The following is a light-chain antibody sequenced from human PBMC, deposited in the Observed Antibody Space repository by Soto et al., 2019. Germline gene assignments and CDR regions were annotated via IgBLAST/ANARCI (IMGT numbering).Light chain of an antibody. J-gene: IGKJ1*01. Sequence: EIVLTQSPGTLSLSPGERATLSCRASRSVSNNYLAWYQQKRGQAPRLLIYGASTRATGIPARFSGSGSGTEFTLTISSLQSEDFAVYYCQQYNDWPRTFGQGTKVDIK. V-gene: IGKV3-15*01. CDR3: QQYNDWPRT. CDR2: GAS. CDR1: RSVSNN.